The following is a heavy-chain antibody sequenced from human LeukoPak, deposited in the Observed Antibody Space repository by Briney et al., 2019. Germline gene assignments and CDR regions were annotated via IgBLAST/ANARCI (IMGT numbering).Heavy chain of an antibody. J-gene: IGHJ4*01. CDR3: AKERSHLINYFDY. V-gene: IGHV3-30*18. CDR1: GFTFSSYG. D-gene: IGHD3-16*01. CDR2: ISYDGSNK. Sequence: AGGSLRLSCAASGFTFSSYGMHWVRQAPGKGLERVAVISYDGSNKYYADSVKGRFTISRDNSKNTLYLQMNSLRAEDTAVYYCAKERSHLINYFDYWGQGTLVTVSS.